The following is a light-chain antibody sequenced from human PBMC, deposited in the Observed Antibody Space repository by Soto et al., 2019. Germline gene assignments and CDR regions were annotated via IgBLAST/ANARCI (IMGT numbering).Light chain of an antibody. CDR3: VRYMGSGIWV. V-gene: IGLV8-61*01. J-gene: IGLJ3*02. CDR2: STN. Sequence: QTVVTQEPSFSVSPGGTVTLTCGLSSGSVSTSYYPSWYQQTPGQAPRTLIYSTNTRSSGVPDRFSGSILGNKAALTITGAQADDESDYFCVRYMGSGIWVFGGGTKLTVL. CDR1: SGSVSTSYY.